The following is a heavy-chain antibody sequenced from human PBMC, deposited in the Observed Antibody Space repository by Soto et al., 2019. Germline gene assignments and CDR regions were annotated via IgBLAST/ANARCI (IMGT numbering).Heavy chain of an antibody. Sequence: VNASSEDSRYGFRIHGRISPRHSPEQRHELMGWIGAYNGNTNYAQKLQGRVTMTTDTSTSTAYMELRSLRSDDTAVYYCARDNIVVVVAATETYYYYGMDVWGHGTTVTVSS. CDR1: RYGFRIHG. CDR3: ARDNIVVVVAATETYYYYGMDV. CDR2: IGAYNGNT. J-gene: IGHJ6*02. V-gene: IGHV1-18*01. D-gene: IGHD2-15*01.